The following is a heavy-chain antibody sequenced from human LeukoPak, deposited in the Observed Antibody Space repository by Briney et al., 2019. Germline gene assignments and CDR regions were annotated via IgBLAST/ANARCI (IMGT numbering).Heavy chain of an antibody. Sequence: PGGSLRLSCAASGFTFSSYWMSWVCQAPGKGLGWVANIKQDGSEKYYVDSVKGRFTISRDNAKNSLYLQMNSLRAEDTAVYYCARDRGDYYDSSGYRLYYFDYWGQGTLVTVSS. CDR1: GFTFSSYW. V-gene: IGHV3-7*01. CDR3: ARDRGDYYDSSGYRLYYFDY. J-gene: IGHJ4*02. CDR2: IKQDGSEK. D-gene: IGHD3-22*01.